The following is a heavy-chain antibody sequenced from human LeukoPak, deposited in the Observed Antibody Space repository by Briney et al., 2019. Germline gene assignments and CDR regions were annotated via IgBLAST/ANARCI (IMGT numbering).Heavy chain of an antibody. CDR1: GYTFTSYG. J-gene: IGHJ5*02. CDR2: ISAYNGNT. Sequence: GASVKVSCKASGYTFTSYGISWVRPAPGQGLEWMGWISAYNGNTNYAQKLQGRVTMTTDTSTSTAYMELRSLRSDHTAVYYCAREPYYDFWSGYSPLYNWFDPWGQGTLVTVSS. D-gene: IGHD3-3*01. CDR3: AREPYYDFWSGYSPLYNWFDP. V-gene: IGHV1-18*01.